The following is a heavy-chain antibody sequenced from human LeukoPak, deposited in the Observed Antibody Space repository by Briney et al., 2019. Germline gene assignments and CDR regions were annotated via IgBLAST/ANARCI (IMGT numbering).Heavy chain of an antibody. V-gene: IGHV1-69*05. CDR2: IIPIFGTA. CDR3: ARGRLGGSGSYYKGFGYYLDY. CDR1: GGTFSSYA. J-gene: IGHJ4*02. D-gene: IGHD3-10*01. Sequence: GASVKVSCKASGGTFSSYAISWVRQAPGQGLEWMGGIIPIFGTANYAQKFQGRVTITTDESTSTAYMELSSLRSEDTAVYYCARGRLGGSGSYYKGFGYYLDYWGQGTLVTVSS.